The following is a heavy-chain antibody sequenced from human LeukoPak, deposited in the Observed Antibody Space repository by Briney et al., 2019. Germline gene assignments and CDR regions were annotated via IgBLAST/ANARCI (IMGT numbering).Heavy chain of an antibody. D-gene: IGHD4-17*01. CDR2: INHSGST. CDR3: ARTTTVTIYLDY. V-gene: IGHV4-34*01. J-gene: IGHJ4*02. CDR1: GGSFSGYY. Sequence: SETLSLTCAVYGGSFSGYYWSWIRQPPGKGLEWIGEINHSGSTNYNPSLKSRVTISVDTSKNQFSLKLSSVTAADTAVYYCARTTTVTIYLDYWNQGILVTVSS.